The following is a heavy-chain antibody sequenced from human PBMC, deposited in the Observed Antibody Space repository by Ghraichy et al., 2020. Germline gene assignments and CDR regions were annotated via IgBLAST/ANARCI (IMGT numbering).Heavy chain of an antibody. CDR3: ARVWSEVPNKELDI. Sequence: ASVKVSCKASGYTFTNYGISWVRQAPGQGLEWMGWISAYNGNTNYAQKLQGRVTMTTDTSTSTAYMELRSLRSDDTAVYYCARVWSEVPNKELDILGQGTMVTVSS. CDR2: ISAYNGNT. J-gene: IGHJ3*02. D-gene: IGHD1-26*01. V-gene: IGHV1-18*01. CDR1: GYTFTNYG.